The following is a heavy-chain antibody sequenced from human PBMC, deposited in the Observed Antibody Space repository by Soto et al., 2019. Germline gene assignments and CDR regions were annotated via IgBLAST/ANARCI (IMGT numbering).Heavy chain of an antibody. Sequence: EVQLVESGGGLVKPGGSLRLSCAASGFTFSDNSMKWVRQAPGRGLEWVSSISSTSTYIFYADSVKGRFTISRDNAKNSLYLQMSRLRAEDTAIYYCARQRGGREGDYWGQGTLVIVSS. CDR3: ARQRGGREGDY. J-gene: IGHJ4*02. D-gene: IGHD1-26*01. CDR1: GFTFSDNS. V-gene: IGHV3-21*01. CDR2: ISSTSTYI.